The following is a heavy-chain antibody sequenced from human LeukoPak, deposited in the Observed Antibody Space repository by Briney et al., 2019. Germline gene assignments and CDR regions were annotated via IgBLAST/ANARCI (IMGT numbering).Heavy chain of an antibody. J-gene: IGHJ5*02. CDR1: GGSLSSGSYY. CDR2: IYYSGST. Sequence: PSETLSLTCTVSGGSLSSGSYYWGWLRQPPGKGLEWIGYIYYSGSTNYNPSLKSRVTISVDTSKNQFSLKLSSVTAADTAVYYCARGGVLGGSAGWFDPWGQGTLVTVSS. D-gene: IGHD3-16*01. V-gene: IGHV4-61*01. CDR3: ARGGVLGGSAGWFDP.